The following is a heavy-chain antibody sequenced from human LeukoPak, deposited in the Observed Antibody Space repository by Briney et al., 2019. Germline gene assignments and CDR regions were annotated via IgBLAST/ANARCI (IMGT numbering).Heavy chain of an antibody. V-gene: IGHV1-8*03. CDR1: GYTFTNYN. CDR3: ARVVPAAPNWFDP. Sequence: GASVKVSCKASGYTFTNYNINWVRQATGQGLEWMGWMNPNIGNTGYAQKFQGRVTITRNTSISTAYMELSSLRSEDTAVYYCARVVPAAPNWFDPWGQGTLVTVSS. J-gene: IGHJ5*02. CDR2: MNPNIGNT. D-gene: IGHD2-2*01.